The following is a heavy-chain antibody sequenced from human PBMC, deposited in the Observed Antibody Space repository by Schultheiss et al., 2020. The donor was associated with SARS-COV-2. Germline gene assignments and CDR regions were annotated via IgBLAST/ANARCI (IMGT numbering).Heavy chain of an antibody. V-gene: IGHV3-23*01. D-gene: IGHD2-15*01. CDR3: AKDGRGIVVVVAATIDY. Sequence: GGSLRLSCAASGFTFSSYAMSWVRQAPGKGLEWVSAISGSGGSTYYADSVKGRFTISRDNAKNSLYLQMNSLRAEDTAVYYCAKDGRGIVVVVAATIDYWGQGTLVTVSS. CDR1: GFTFSSYA. CDR2: ISGSGGST. J-gene: IGHJ4*02.